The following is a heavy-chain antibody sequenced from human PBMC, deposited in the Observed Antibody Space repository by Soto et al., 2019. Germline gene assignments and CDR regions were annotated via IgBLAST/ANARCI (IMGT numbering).Heavy chain of an antibody. CDR1: GYTFPTYY. Sequence: QVQLVQSGAEVKKPGASVKVSCKASGYTFPTYYIHWVRQAPGQGLEWMGIINPASGSTIYAQKLQGRVTMTRDTSTSTVYMELPSLTSEDTAVYYCARVDSSGYYNLAYWGQGTLVTVSS. D-gene: IGHD4-4*01. V-gene: IGHV1-46*04. CDR2: INPASGST. CDR3: ARVDSSGYYNLAY. J-gene: IGHJ4*02.